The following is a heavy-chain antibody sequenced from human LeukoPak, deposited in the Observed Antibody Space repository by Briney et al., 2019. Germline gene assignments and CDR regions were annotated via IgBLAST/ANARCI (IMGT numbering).Heavy chain of an antibody. CDR3: ARGFRVQRRIAARNPYYFDY. J-gene: IGHJ4*02. CDR2: IIPIFGTA. CDR1: VGTFSSYA. D-gene: IGHD6-6*01. V-gene: IGHV1-69*05. Sequence: ASVKVSCKASVGTFSSYAISWVRQAPGQGLECMGGIIPIFGTANYAQKFQGRVTITTDESTSTAYMELSSLRSEDTAVYYCARGFRVQRRIAARNPYYFDYWGQGTLVTVSS.